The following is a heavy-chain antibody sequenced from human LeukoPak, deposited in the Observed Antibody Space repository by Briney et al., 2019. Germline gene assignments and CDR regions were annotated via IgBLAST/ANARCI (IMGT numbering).Heavy chain of an antibody. CDR2: IYPGDSDT. V-gene: IGHV5-51*01. D-gene: IGHD6-19*01. CDR3: ARRGSGWYVDY. J-gene: IGHJ4*02. CDR1: GYIFTTYW. Sequence: KPGESLKISCKTSGYIFTTYWIGWVRQMPGKALEWMGIIYPGDSDTRYSPSFQGQVTIAADKSISTAYLQWSSLKASDTAMYYCARRGSGWYVDYWGQGTLVTVSS.